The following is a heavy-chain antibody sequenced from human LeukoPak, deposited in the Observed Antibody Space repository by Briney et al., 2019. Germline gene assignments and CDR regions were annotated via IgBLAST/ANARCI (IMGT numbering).Heavy chain of an antibody. Sequence: ASVKVSCKASGYTFTSYGISWVRQAPGQGLEWMGWIIVYNGNRNYAQKLQGRVTMTTDTSTSTAYMELRSLRSDDTAVYYCARSVPNYYYYYYMDVWGKGTTVTVSS. J-gene: IGHJ6*03. CDR3: ARSVPNYYYYYYMDV. CDR2: IIVYNGNR. V-gene: IGHV1-18*01. CDR1: GYTFTSYG.